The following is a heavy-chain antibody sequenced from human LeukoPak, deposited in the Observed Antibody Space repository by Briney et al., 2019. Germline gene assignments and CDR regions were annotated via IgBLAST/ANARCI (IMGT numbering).Heavy chain of an antibody. Sequence: SGGSLRLSCAASGFTFSSYSMNWVRQAPGKGLEWVSYISSSSSTIYYADSVKGRFTISRDNAKNSLYLQMNSLRDEDTAVYYCARDLPPGSSGWYLGYWGQGTLVTVSS. J-gene: IGHJ4*02. D-gene: IGHD6-19*01. CDR2: ISSSSSTI. V-gene: IGHV3-48*02. CDR3: ARDLPPGSSGWYLGY. CDR1: GFTFSSYS.